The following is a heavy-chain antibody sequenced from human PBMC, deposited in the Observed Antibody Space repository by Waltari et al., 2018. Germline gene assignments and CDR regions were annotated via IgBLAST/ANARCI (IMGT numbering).Heavy chain of an antibody. Sequence: EVQLLESGGGLVQPGGSLRLSCRASGFLLSSHVMSWVRQTPGKGLEWVSVSGQGVGNTYYADSVKGRFIISRDTSKNTLSLQMNSLRAEDTAIYYCAKETEVPRSMDYWGQGTLVTVSS. CDR3: AKETEVPRSMDY. CDR1: GFLLSSHV. D-gene: IGHD2-2*01. J-gene: IGHJ4*02. V-gene: IGHV3-23*01. CDR2: SGQGVGNT.